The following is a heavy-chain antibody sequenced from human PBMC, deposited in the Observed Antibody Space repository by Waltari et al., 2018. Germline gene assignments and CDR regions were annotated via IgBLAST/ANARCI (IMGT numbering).Heavy chain of an antibody. V-gene: IGHV4-38-2*02. Sequence: QVQLQESGPGLVKPSETLSLTCTVSGYSINNGYYWGWIRQPPGKGLEWIGTIYHSGGTKYNPSHKSRVTISVDTSKNQFSLKLTSVTAADAAVYYCARLDRYSDYNWFDPWGQGTLVTVSS. CDR1: GYSINNGYY. CDR3: ARLDRYSDYNWFDP. D-gene: IGHD5-12*01. CDR2: IYHSGGT. J-gene: IGHJ5*02.